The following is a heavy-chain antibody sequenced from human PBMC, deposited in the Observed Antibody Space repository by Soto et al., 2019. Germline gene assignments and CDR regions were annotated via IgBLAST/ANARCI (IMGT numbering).Heavy chain of an antibody. CDR1: GGSISSYY. D-gene: IGHD4-4*01. CDR3: ARRYSNYFQFDY. V-gene: IGHV4-59*01. CDR2: IYYSGST. Sequence: SETLSLTCAVSGGSISSYYWSWIRQPPGKGLEWIGYIYYSGSTNYNPSLKSRVTISVDTSKNQFSLKLSSVTAADTAVYYCARRYSNYFQFDYWGQGTLVTVSS. J-gene: IGHJ4*02.